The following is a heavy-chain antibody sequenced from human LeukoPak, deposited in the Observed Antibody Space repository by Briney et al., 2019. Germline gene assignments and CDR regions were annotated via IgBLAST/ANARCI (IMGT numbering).Heavy chain of an antibody. CDR3: ARFTRGPCNGGDCP. J-gene: IGHJ5*02. Sequence: PGGSLRLSCAASGFTFTSYWMSWVRQAPGKGLEWVANINQDGTNTQYVDSVKGRFTISRDNAKNSLHLQMNSLRAEDTAVYYCARFTRGPCNGGDCPWGQGNLVTVSS. D-gene: IGHD2-21*02. CDR1: GFTFTSYW. V-gene: IGHV3-7*01. CDR2: INQDGTNT.